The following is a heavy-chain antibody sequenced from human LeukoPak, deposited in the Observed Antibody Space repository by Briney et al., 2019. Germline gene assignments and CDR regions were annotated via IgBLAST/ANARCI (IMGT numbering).Heavy chain of an antibody. CDR1: GGSISSYY. CDR2: IYYSGST. J-gene: IGHJ4*02. D-gene: IGHD5-24*01. V-gene: IGHV4-59*01. Sequence: PSETLSLTCTVSGGSISSYYWSWIRQPPGKGLEWIGYIYYSGSTNYNPSLKSRVTISVDTSKNQFSLKLSSVTAADTAVYYCARAEMATILYYWGQGTLVTVSS. CDR3: ARAEMATILYY.